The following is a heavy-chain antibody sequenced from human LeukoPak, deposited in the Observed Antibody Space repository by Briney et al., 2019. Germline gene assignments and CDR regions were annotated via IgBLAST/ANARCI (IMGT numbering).Heavy chain of an antibody. J-gene: IGHJ6*02. CDR3: ARDWSGGLKDSDYYYGMDV. CDR2: IIPILGIA. Sequence: ASVKVSCKASGGTFSSYAIIWVRQAPGQGLEWMGRIIPILGIANYAQKFQGRVTITADKSTSTAYMELSSLRSEDTAVYYCARDWSGGLKDSDYYYGMDVWGQGTTVTVSS. V-gene: IGHV1-69*04. D-gene: IGHD1-1*01. CDR1: GGTFSSYA.